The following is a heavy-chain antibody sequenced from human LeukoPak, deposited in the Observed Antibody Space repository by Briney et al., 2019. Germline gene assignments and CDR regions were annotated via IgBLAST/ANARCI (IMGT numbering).Heavy chain of an antibody. CDR1: GFTFSSYF. V-gene: IGHV3-23*01. D-gene: IGHD2-21*02. CDR3: AKEARQCGGDCFSLLDY. Sequence: PGGSLRLSCAASGFTFSSYFMSWVRQAPGKGLEWVSLINSGGNTYYADSVKGRFTISRDNSKNMLYLQMNSLRAEDTAVFYCAKEARQCGGDCFSLLDYWGQGTLVTVSS. CDR2: INSGGNT. J-gene: IGHJ4*02.